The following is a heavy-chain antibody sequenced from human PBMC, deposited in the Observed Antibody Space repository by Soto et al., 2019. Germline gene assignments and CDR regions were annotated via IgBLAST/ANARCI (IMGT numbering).Heavy chain of an antibody. Sequence: NPGGSLRLSCSGFGFTFSTYSMSWVRQAPGKGLEWVSSISPTSRYIYYADSVSGRFTISRDNAQISLFLQMNSLSVEDTAVYYCASTVVTPLGFDLWGRGTLVTVSS. V-gene: IGHV3-21*01. J-gene: IGHJ2*01. CDR1: GFTFSTYS. D-gene: IGHD2-21*02. CDR3: ASTVVTPLGFDL. CDR2: ISPTSRYI.